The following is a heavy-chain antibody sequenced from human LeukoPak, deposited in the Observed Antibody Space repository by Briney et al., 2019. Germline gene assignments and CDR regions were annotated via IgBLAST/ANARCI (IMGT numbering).Heavy chain of an antibody. CDR2: IKADSGDT. CDR3: TRIGDGYPY. CDR1: GYIFTAYY. J-gene: IGHJ4*02. Sequence: ASVTVSCKDSGYIFTAYYLHWVRQAPGQGPEWMGWIKADSGDTNYARKFQGRVTMTRDTSITTVYMELSSLTSDDTAVYYCTRIGDGYPYWGQGSLVTVSS. D-gene: IGHD5-24*01. V-gene: IGHV1-2*02.